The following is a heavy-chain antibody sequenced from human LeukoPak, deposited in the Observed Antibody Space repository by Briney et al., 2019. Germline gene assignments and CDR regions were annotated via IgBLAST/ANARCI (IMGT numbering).Heavy chain of an antibody. J-gene: IGHJ3*02. CDR1: GFMISSYW. D-gene: IGHD3-16*01. Sequence: GGSLRLSCAASGFMISSYWMSWVRQAPGKGLEWVAVISYDGSNKYYADSVKGRFTISRDNSKNTLYLQMNSLRAEDTAVYYCAKDEVGSFDIWGQGTMVTVSS. V-gene: IGHV3-30*18. CDR3: AKDEVGSFDI. CDR2: ISYDGSNK.